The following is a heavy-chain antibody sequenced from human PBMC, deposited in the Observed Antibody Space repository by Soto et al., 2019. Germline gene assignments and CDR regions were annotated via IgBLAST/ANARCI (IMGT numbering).Heavy chain of an antibody. CDR3: ARAGPVCGYDHFFCVTTPGYYGMDV. CDR2: ISYDGSNK. Sequence: GGSLRLSCAASGFTFSSYAMHWVRQAPGKGLEWVAVISYDGSNKYYADSVKGRFTISRDNSKNTLYLQMNSLRAEDTAVYYCARAGPVCGYDHFFCVTTPGYYGMDVWGQGTTVTVSS. CDR1: GFTFSSYA. D-gene: IGHD5-12*01. J-gene: IGHJ6*02. V-gene: IGHV3-30-3*01.